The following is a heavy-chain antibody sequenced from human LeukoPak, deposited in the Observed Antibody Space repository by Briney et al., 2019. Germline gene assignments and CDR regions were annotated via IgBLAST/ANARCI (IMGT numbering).Heavy chain of an antibody. CDR3: ARDSYYGSGSYH. V-gene: IGHV1-69*13. J-gene: IGHJ4*02. Sequence: SVKVSCKASGGTFSSYAISWVRQAPGQGLEWMGGIIPIFGTANYAQKFQGRVTITADESTSTAYKELSSLRSEDTAVYYCARDSYYGSGSYHWGQGTLVTVSS. CDR1: GGTFSSYA. D-gene: IGHD3-10*01. CDR2: IIPIFGTA.